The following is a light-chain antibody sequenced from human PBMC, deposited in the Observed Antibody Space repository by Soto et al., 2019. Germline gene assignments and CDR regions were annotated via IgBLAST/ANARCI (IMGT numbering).Light chain of an antibody. CDR2: DVN. CDR3: TSYASGSSHVV. V-gene: IGLV2-14*01. Sequence: QSALTQPASVSRSPGQSITLSCTGTSSDIGGYDYVSWYQRHPGKAPKLMIYDVNNRPSGVSNRFSGSKSGNTASLTISGLQAEDEADYYCTSYASGSSHVVFGGGTKLTVL. CDR1: SSDIGGYDY. J-gene: IGLJ2*01.